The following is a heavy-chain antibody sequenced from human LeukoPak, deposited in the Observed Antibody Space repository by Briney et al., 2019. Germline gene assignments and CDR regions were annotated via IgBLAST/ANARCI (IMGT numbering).Heavy chain of an antibody. J-gene: IGHJ4*02. CDR2: FYPEDGET. V-gene: IGHV1-24*01. D-gene: IGHD2-2*02. Sequence: GSVNVSCQVCGYTLPELFMHGVGQAAARGGAWVGGFYPEDGETIYAQKFQGRVTMTEDTSTDTAYKELSSLRSEATGVYYCATVGPLCCSSTSCYKAYYFDYWGQGTLVTVPS. CDR3: ATVGPLCCSSTSCYKAYYFDY. CDR1: GYTLPELF.